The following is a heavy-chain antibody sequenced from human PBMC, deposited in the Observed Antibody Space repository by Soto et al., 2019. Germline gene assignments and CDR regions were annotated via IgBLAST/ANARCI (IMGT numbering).Heavy chain of an antibody. CDR2: INHSGST. D-gene: IGHD1-26*01. CDR3: ARGYSGSYYGGAGPSSRPPGFDY. Sequence: SETLSLTCAVYGGSFSGYYWSWIRQPPGKGLEWIGEINHSGSTNYNPSLKSRVTISVDTSKNQFSLKLSSVTAADTAVYYCARGYSGSYYGGAGPSSRPPGFDYWGQGTLVTVSS. J-gene: IGHJ4*02. V-gene: IGHV4-34*01. CDR1: GGSFSGYY.